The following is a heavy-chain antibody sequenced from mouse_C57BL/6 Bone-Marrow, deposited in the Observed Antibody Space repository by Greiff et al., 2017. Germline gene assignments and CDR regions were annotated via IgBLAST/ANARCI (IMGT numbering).Heavy chain of an antibody. D-gene: IGHD1-1*01. J-gene: IGHJ2*01. CDR2: IDPSDSYT. V-gene: IGHV1-59*01. Sequence: QVQLQQPGAELVRPGTSVKLSCKASGYTFTSYWMHWVKQRPGQGLEWIGVIDPSDSYTNYNQKFKGKATLTVDTSSSTAYMQLSSLTSEDSAVYYGARWGYGSSYPYDFDYWGQGTTLTVSS. CDR3: ARWGYGSSYPYDFDY. CDR1: GYTFTSYW.